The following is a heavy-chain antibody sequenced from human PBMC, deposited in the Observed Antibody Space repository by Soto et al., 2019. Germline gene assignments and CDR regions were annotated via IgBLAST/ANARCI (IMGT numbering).Heavy chain of an antibody. V-gene: IGHV3-23*01. CDR2: ISGSGGST. Sequence: VQLLESGGGLVQPGGSLRLSCAASGFTFSSYAMSWVRQAPGKGLEWVSAISGSGGSTYYADSVKGRFTISRDNSKNTLYLQMNSLRAEDTAVYYCAKTGHDYGDYADDFDYWGQGTLVTVSS. D-gene: IGHD4-17*01. J-gene: IGHJ4*02. CDR1: GFTFSSYA. CDR3: AKTGHDYGDYADDFDY.